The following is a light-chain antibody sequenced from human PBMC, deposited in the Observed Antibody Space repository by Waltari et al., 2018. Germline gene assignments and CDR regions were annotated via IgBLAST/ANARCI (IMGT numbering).Light chain of an antibody. J-gene: IGKJ1*01. Sequence: IQMTQSPSSLSASVGDTITITCRASQAIGNSLACFQQKSGRAPKLLVHAASNLESGVPSRFRGTGSAFGTDYPLTVTSLQLEDFGTYYCQQYYFFPLTFGLGTKV. CDR1: QAIGNS. CDR2: AAS. V-gene: IGKV1-NL1*01. CDR3: QQYYFFPLT.